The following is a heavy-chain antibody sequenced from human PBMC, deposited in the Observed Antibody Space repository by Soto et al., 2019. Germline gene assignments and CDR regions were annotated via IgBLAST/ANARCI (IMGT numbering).Heavy chain of an antibody. CDR2: INQDGSEK. D-gene: IGHD3-3*01. CDR1: GFTFSSYW. CDR3: ARAPQFYDFWSGYYRSGDLKLYFDS. V-gene: IGHV3-7*03. Sequence: EVHLEESGGGLVQPGGSLRLSCAASGFTFSSYWMNWVRQAPGKGLEWVANINQDGSEKYYADSVKGRFTISRDNTKNSLYLQMNSLRVEDTAVYYCARAPQFYDFWSGYYRSGDLKLYFDSWGQGTLVTVSS. J-gene: IGHJ4*02.